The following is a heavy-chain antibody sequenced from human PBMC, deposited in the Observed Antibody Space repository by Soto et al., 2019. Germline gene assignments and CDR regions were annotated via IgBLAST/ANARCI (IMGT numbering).Heavy chain of an antibody. CDR3: ARNLGSYCGGDCYSGISLLDAFDI. Sequence: RGESLKISCKGSGYSFTSYWIGWVRQMPGKGLEWMGIIYPGDSDTRYSPSFQGQVTISADKSISTAYLQWSSLKASDTAMYYCARNLGSYCGGDCYSGISLLDAFDIWGQGTMVTVSS. J-gene: IGHJ3*02. CDR1: GYSFTSYW. V-gene: IGHV5-51*01. D-gene: IGHD2-21*02. CDR2: IYPGDSDT.